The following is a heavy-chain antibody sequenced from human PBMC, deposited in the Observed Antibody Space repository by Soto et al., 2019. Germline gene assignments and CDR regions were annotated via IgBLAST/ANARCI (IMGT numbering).Heavy chain of an antibody. CDR3: ASCPLYCTNGGCPYWTYYSYYVMAV. D-gene: IGHD2-8*01. CDR1: GGSFSGYY. Sequence: PSENLALTCAVYGGSFSGYYWSWIRQPPGKGLEWIGEINHSGSTNYNPSLKSRVTISVDTSKNQFSLKLSSVTAADTAVYYCASCPLYCTNGGCPYWTYYSYYVMAVCGQGSTVIVSS. CDR2: INHSGST. J-gene: IGHJ6*02. V-gene: IGHV4-34*01.